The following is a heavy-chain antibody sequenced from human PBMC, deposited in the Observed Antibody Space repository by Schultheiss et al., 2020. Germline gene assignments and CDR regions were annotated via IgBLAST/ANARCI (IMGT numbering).Heavy chain of an antibody. Sequence: GGSLRLSCAASGFTFADYAMHWVRQAPGKGLEWVSGLSWNSDTIVYADSVKGRFTISRDNSKNTLYLQMNSLRAEDTAVYYCAKTGPVAVRMHYFDYWGQGTLVTVSS. CDR1: GFTFADYA. V-gene: IGHV3-9*01. D-gene: IGHD6-6*01. CDR2: LSWNSDTI. J-gene: IGHJ4*02. CDR3: AKTGPVAVRMHYFDY.